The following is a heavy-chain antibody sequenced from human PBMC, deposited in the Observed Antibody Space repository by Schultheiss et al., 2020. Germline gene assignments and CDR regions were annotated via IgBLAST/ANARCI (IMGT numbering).Heavy chain of an antibody. CDR3: ARDRARRIAARHFDY. CDR1: GFTFINYD. CDR2: IWYGGTNK. D-gene: IGHD6-6*01. Sequence: GGSLRLSCAASGFTFINYDMHWVRQAPGTGLERVAVIWYGGTNKYYADSVKGRFTISRDNSKNTLYLQMNSLRAEDTAVYYCARDRARRIAARHFDYWGQGTLVTVSS. V-gene: IGHV3-33*01. J-gene: IGHJ4*02.